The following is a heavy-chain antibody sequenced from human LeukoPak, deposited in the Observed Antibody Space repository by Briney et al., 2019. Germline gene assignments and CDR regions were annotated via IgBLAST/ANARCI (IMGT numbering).Heavy chain of an antibody. D-gene: IGHD6-19*01. CDR2: IYYSGST. J-gene: IGHJ4*02. Sequence: SETLSLTCAASGYSISSGYYWGWIRQPPGKGLEWIGSIYYSGSTYYNPSLKSRVTISVDTSKNQFSLKLSSVTAADTAVYYCVRHWANSGKLDYWGQGTLVTVSS. CDR3: VRHWANSGKLDY. CDR1: GYSISSGYY. V-gene: IGHV4-38-2*01.